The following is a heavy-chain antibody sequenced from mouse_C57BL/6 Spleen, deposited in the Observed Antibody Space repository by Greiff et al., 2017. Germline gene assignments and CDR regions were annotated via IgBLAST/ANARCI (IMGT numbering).Heavy chain of an antibody. CDR1: GFTFTDYY. D-gene: IGHD1-1*01. CDR3: ARFFSSPCFDY. J-gene: IGHJ2*01. V-gene: IGHV7-3*01. CDR2: IRNKANGYTT. Sequence: EVQLVESGGGLVQPGGSLSLSCAASGFTFTDYYMSWVRQPPGKALEWLGFIRNKANGYTTEYSASVKGRFTISRDNSQSILYLQMNALRAEDSATYYCARFFSSPCFDYWGQGTTLTVSS.